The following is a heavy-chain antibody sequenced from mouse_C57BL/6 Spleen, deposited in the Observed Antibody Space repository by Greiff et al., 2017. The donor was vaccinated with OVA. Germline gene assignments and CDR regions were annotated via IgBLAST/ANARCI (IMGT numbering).Heavy chain of an antibody. CDR2: INPNNGGT. CDR1: GYTFTDYY. Sequence: VQLQQSGPELVKPGASVKISCKASGYTFTDYYMNWVKQSHGKSLEWIGDINPNNGGTSYNQKFKGKATLTVDKSSSTAYMELRSLTSEDSAVYYCARWEDYDSWFAYWGQGTLVTVSA. D-gene: IGHD2-4*01. V-gene: IGHV1-26*01. CDR3: ARWEDYDSWFAY. J-gene: IGHJ3*01.